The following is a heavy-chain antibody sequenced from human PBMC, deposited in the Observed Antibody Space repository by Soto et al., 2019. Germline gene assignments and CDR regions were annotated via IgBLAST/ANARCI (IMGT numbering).Heavy chain of an antibody. D-gene: IGHD2-15*01. CDR3: AKDLGYCSGGSCYPDYYYGMDV. V-gene: IGHV3-9*01. J-gene: IGHJ6*02. CDR1: GFTFDDYA. CDR2: ISWNSGSI. Sequence: PGGSLRLSCAASGFTFDDYAMHWVRQAPGKGLEWVSGISWNSGSIGYADSVKGRFTISRDNAKNSLYLQMNSLRAEDTALYYCAKDLGYCSGGSCYPDYYYGMDVWGQGTTVTVSS.